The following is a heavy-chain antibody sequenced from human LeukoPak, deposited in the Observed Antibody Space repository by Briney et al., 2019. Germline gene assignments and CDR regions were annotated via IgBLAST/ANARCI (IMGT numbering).Heavy chain of an antibody. V-gene: IGHV3-74*01. J-gene: IGHJ4*02. CDR3: ARGHSFYYDSSGYYRDIDY. D-gene: IGHD3-22*01. CDR1: GFTFSSYW. Sequence: GGSLRLSCAASGFTFSSYWMHWVRQAPGKGLVWVSRIKTDGSSATYADSVKGRFTISRDNAKNTLYLQMNSLRAEDTAVYYCARGHSFYYDSSGYYRDIDYWGQGTLVTVSS. CDR2: IKTDGSSA.